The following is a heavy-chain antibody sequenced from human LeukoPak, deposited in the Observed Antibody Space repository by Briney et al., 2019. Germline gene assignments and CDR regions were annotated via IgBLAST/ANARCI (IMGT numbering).Heavy chain of an antibody. Sequence: GRSLRLSCAASGFTFDDYAMHWVRQAPGKGLEWVSGISWNSGSIGYADSVKGRFTISRDNAKNSLYLQMNSLRAEDTALYYCAKDFNYDSSGYYDYWGQGTLVTVSS. D-gene: IGHD3-22*01. CDR2: ISWNSGSI. CDR3: AKDFNYDSSGYYDY. CDR1: GFTFDDYA. J-gene: IGHJ4*02. V-gene: IGHV3-9*01.